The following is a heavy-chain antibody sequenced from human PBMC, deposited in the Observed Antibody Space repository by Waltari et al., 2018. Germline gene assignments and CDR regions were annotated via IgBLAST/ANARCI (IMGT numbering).Heavy chain of an antibody. D-gene: IGHD2-2*01. CDR1: GFTCSDFA. Sequence: EVQLLESGGGLVQPGGSLRLSCAASGFTCSDFAMIWVRQAAGKGLEWVSVIYSGGAGTDYADSVKGRFTISRDNSKNTLYLQINSLRAEDTAIYYCAKGGHAYNMPYFDYWGQGTLVTVSS. CDR3: AKGGHAYNMPYFDY. V-gene: IGHV3-23*03. CDR2: IYSGGAGT. J-gene: IGHJ4*02.